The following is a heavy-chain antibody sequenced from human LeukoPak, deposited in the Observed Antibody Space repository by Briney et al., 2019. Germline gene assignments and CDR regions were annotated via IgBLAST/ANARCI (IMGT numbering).Heavy chain of an antibody. CDR1: GGSISSSSYY. CDR2: IYYSGST. J-gene: IGHJ5*02. CDR3: ARDSGSLRHNWFDP. V-gene: IGHV4-39*07. Sequence: PSETLSLTCTVSGGSISSSSYYWGWIRQPPGKGLEWIGSIYYSGSTYYNPSLKSRVTISVDTSKNQFSLKLSSVTAADTAVYYCARDSGSLRHNWFDPWGQGTLVTVSS. D-gene: IGHD3-22*01.